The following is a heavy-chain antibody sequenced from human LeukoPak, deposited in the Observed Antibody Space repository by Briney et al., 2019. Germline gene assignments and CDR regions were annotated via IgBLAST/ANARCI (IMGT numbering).Heavy chain of an antibody. Sequence: GGSLRLSCAASGFTFSSYAMSWVRQAPGKGLEWVSTLSGSGASTSYADSVKGRSTISRDNSKNTLYLQMNSLRAEDTAVYYCAKGALRGATHYYGMDVWGQGTTVTVSS. J-gene: IGHJ6*02. CDR1: GFTFSSYA. CDR3: AKGALRGATHYYGMDV. D-gene: IGHD1-26*01. CDR2: LSGSGAST. V-gene: IGHV3-23*01.